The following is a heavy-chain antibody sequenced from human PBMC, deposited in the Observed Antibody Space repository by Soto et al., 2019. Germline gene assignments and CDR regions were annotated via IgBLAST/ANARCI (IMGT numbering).Heavy chain of an antibody. CDR2: IYYSGST. V-gene: IGHV4-31*03. J-gene: IGHJ4*02. Sequence: PSETLSLTCTVSGGSISSGGYYWTWIRQHPGKGLEWIGYIYYSGSTYYNPSLKSRVTISVDTSKNQFSLKLSSVTAADTAVYYCARVGSSIATRPFDYWGQGTLVTVSS. D-gene: IGHD6-6*01. CDR3: ARVGSSIATRPFDY. CDR1: GGSISSGGYY.